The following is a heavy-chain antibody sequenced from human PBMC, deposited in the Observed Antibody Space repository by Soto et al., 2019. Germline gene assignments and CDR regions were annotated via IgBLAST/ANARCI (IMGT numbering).Heavy chain of an antibody. Sequence: EEQLVESGGDLVQPGGSLRLSCAASGFTVSNNYMSWVRQAPGKGLEWVSLIYSGGSTYYADSVKGRFTSSRDSSKNTLYLQMNSRRAEDTAMYYCAAYSHKGYWGQGTLVTVSS. CDR2: IYSGGST. D-gene: IGHD3-16*01. V-gene: IGHV3-66*01. J-gene: IGHJ4*02. CDR1: GFTVSNNY. CDR3: AAYSHKGY.